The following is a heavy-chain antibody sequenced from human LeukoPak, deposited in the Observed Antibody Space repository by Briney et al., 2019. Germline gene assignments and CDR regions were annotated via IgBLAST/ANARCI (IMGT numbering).Heavy chain of an antibody. V-gene: IGHV3-7*01. Sequence: GGSLRLSCAASGFTFSSYWVSWVRQAPGKGLEWVANIKQDGSEKYYVDSVKGRFTISRDNAKNSLYLQMNSLRAEDTAVYYCARYSSGWGKFDYWGQGTLVTVSS. J-gene: IGHJ4*02. CDR3: ARYSSGWGKFDY. CDR2: IKQDGSEK. D-gene: IGHD6-19*01. CDR1: GFTFSSYW.